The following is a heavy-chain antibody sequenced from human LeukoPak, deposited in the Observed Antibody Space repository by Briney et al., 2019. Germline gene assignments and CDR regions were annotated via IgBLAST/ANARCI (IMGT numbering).Heavy chain of an antibody. V-gene: IGHV4-61*02. D-gene: IGHD6-13*01. CDR2: IYTSGGT. CDR3: ARDLDSSSSLNWFDP. J-gene: IGHJ5*02. CDR1: GGSISSGSYY. Sequence: SETLSLTCTVSGGSISSGSYYWSWIRQPAGKGLEWIGRIYTSGGTNYNPSLKSRVTISVDTSKNQFSLKLSSVTAADTAVYYCARDLDSSSSLNWFDPWGQGTLVTVSS.